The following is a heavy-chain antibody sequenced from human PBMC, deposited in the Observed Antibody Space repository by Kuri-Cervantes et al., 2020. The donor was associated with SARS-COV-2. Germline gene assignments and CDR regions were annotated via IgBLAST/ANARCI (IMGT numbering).Heavy chain of an antibody. CDR2: IIPIFGTA. CDR1: GYTFTNND. V-gene: IGHV1-69*05. D-gene: IGHD3-16*01. CDR3: AREGLGGLGEPKYFDY. J-gene: IGHJ4*02. Sequence: SVKVSCKASGYTFTNNDINWVRQAPGQGLEWMGGIIPIFGTANYAQKFQGRVTITTDESTSTAYMELSSLRSEDTAVCYCAREGLGGLGEPKYFDYWGQGTLVTVSS.